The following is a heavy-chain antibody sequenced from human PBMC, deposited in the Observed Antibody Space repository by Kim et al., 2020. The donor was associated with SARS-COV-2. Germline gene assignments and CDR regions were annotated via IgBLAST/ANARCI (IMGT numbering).Heavy chain of an antibody. CDR1: GFTFSSYG. D-gene: IGHD2-2*01. CDR3: AKERYQLLPEGYFDL. J-gene: IGHJ2*01. CDR2: ISYDGSNK. V-gene: IGHV3-30*18. Sequence: GGSLRLSCAASGFTFSSYGMHWVRQAPGKGLEWVAVISYDGSNKYYADSVKGRFTISRDNSKNTLYLQMNSLRAEDTAVYYCAKERYQLLPEGYFDLWGRGTLVTVSS.